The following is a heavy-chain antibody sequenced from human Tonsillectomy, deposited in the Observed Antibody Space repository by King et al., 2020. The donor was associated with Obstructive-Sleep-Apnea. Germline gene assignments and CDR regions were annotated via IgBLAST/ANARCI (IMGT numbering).Heavy chain of an antibody. D-gene: IGHD3-22*01. V-gene: IGHV4-59*01. J-gene: IGHJ4*02. CDR3: ARRKFYYDSSGPPGDY. CDR1: GGSISSFY. CDR2: IYYSGST. Sequence: QLQESGPGLVKPSETLSLTCTVSGGSISSFYWNWIRQPPGKGLEWIGYIYYSGSTNYNPSLKSRVTISVDTSKTQFSLKLTSVTAADTAVYYCARRKFYYDSSGPPGDYWGQGTLVTVSS.